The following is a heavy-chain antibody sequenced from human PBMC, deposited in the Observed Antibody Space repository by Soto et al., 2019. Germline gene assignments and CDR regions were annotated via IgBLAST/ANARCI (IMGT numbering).Heavy chain of an antibody. CDR1: GDSVASNSAA. J-gene: IGHJ6*01. Sequence: QPLSLTCAISGDSVASNSAAWSWIRQSPARGLEWQGRTYYRSKWYTDYAESVKSRITINPDASRNQVSLQLKSVPPEDTAVYYCPTGPTIGRCVNYYYGLEVLGQGTTVTVSS. D-gene: IGHD3-3*01. V-gene: IGHV6-1*01. CDR3: PTGPTIGRCVNYYYGLEV. CDR2: TYYRSKWYT.